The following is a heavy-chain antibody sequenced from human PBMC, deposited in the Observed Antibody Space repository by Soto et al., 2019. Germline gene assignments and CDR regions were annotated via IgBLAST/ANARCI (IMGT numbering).Heavy chain of an antibody. D-gene: IGHD2-8*02. CDR3: AREVLNEGSFDP. CDR1: GFTFSYFA. J-gene: IGHJ5*02. V-gene: IGHV3-23*01. CDR2: TTGSGNNA. Sequence: PVGSLRLSCAASGFTFSYFAMSWVRQAPGKGLEWVSGTTGSGNNAYYADSVKGRFTISRDNSKNTLYLEMSNLRAEDTAVSYCAREVLNEGSFDPWGQGTLVTVSS.